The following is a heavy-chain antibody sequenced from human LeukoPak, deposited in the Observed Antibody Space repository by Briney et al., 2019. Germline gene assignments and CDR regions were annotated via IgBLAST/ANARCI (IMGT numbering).Heavy chain of an antibody. CDR3: AKRTISAFDS. CDR1: GFTFRTSA. D-gene: IGHD5-24*01. J-gene: IGHJ4*02. Sequence: GGSLRLSCAASGFTFRTSAMNWVRQAPGKGLEWLCGISGSGNGTYYVDSVKGRFTISRDNSQNMVYLLMNSLTVEDAATYYCAKRTISAFDSWGQGTLLIVSS. CDR2: ISGSGNGT. V-gene: IGHV3-23*01.